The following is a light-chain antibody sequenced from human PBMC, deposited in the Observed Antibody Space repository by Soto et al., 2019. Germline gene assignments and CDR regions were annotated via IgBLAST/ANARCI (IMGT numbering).Light chain of an antibody. CDR1: SSDVGGYNY. Sequence: QSVLTQPASVSGSPGQSITISCTGTSSDVGGYNYVSWYQQHPGKAPKLMIYDVSKRPSGVSNRFSGSKSGNTASLTISGLQAEDEADYYCSSYTSSSTSLVFGGGTKLTVL. CDR3: SSYTSSSTSLV. J-gene: IGLJ2*01. CDR2: DVS. V-gene: IGLV2-14*01.